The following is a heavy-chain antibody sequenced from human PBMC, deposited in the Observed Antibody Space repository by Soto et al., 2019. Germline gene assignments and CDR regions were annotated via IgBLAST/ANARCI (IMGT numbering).Heavy chain of an antibody. Sequence: GGSLRLSCAASGFTFSGYAMSWVRQAPGKGLEWVSAISGSGGSTYYADSVKGRFTISRDNSKNTLYLQMSSLKAEDTAVYYCARDGRSSYSSGWYYFDYWGQGTLVTVSS. D-gene: IGHD6-19*01. J-gene: IGHJ4*02. V-gene: IGHV3-23*01. CDR1: GFTFSGYA. CDR2: ISGSGGST. CDR3: ARDGRSSYSSGWYYFDY.